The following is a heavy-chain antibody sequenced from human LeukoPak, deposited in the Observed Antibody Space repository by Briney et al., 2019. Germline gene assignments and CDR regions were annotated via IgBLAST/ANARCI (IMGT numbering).Heavy chain of an antibody. CDR3: AKVGDFYGDYVGYFDY. CDR1: GFTFSSYA. CDR2: ISGSGGST. J-gene: IGHJ4*02. D-gene: IGHD4-17*01. V-gene: IGHV3-23*01. Sequence: GGSLRLSCAASGFTFSSYAMSWVRQAPGKGLEWVSAISGSGGSTYYADSVEGRFTISRDNSKNTLYLQMNSLRAEDTAVYYCAKVGDFYGDYVGYFDYWGQGTLVTVSS.